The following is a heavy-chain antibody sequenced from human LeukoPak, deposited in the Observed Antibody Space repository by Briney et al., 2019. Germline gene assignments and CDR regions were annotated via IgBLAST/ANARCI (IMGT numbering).Heavy chain of an antibody. Sequence: GGSLRLSCAASTFTFSSYGMHWVRQAPVKGLEWVAFIQSDGSNKYYADSVKGRFTISRDNSKNTLYLQMNSLRAEDTAVYYCANSYYSGSGTYYTLDYWGQGTLVTVSS. J-gene: IGHJ4*02. CDR1: TFTFSSYG. CDR2: IQSDGSNK. D-gene: IGHD3-10*01. V-gene: IGHV3-30*02. CDR3: ANSYYSGSGTYYTLDY.